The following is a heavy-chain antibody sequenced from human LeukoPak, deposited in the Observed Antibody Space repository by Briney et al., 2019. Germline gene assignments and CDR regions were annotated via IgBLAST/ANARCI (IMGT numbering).Heavy chain of an antibody. CDR3: ARGYDGSGYYYRNWYFDL. CDR2: INPSRNT. D-gene: IGHD3-22*01. CDR1: GGSFSGYY. V-gene: IGHV4-34*01. J-gene: IGHJ2*01. Sequence: SETLSLTCAVFGGSFSGYYWNWIRQPPGKGLEWIGQINPSRNTNYNPSLKSRVTISVDTSKKQFSLKLSSVTAADTAVYYCARGYDGSGYYYRNWYFDLWGRGTLVTVSS.